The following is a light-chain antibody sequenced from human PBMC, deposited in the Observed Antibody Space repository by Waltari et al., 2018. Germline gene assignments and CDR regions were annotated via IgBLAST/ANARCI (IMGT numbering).Light chain of an antibody. CDR2: ASS. CDR1: RRINSY. CDR3: QQSHSGPPYT. V-gene: IGKV1-39*01. J-gene: IGKJ2*01. Sequence: DIQMTQSPSSMSASVGDRFTITCRASRRINSYLSWYQHKPGKAPKLLIYASSTLQSGVPARLSGGGAWTDVTLTISSLQPADFATYYCQQSHSGPPYTFGQGTKLEIK.